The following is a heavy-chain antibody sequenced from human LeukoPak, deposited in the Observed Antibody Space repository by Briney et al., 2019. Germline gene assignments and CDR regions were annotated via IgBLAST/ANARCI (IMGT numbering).Heavy chain of an antibody. CDR3: ARDRELPPVGAFDI. J-gene: IGHJ3*02. Sequence: GGSLRLSCAASGSTFSDYAMNWVRQAPGKGLEWISSISGSGGRTYYADSVKGRFTISRDNSKNTLYLQTNSLRAEDTAVYYCARDRELPPVGAFDIWGQGTMVTVSS. V-gene: IGHV3-23*01. D-gene: IGHD1-26*01. CDR1: GSTFSDYA. CDR2: ISGSGGRT.